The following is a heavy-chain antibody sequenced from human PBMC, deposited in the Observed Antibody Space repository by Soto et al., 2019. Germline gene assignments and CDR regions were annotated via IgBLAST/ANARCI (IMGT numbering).Heavy chain of an antibody. V-gene: IGHV1-2*04. CDR2: INPNSGVT. J-gene: IGHJ6*03. D-gene: IGHD5-12*01. Sequence: QVQLVQSGAEVKKPGASVTVSCRSSGDTFTDYYMHWVRQAPGQGLEWMGWINPNSGVTKYAQKFQGWFTMTRDTSIRTVYMQLSRLRSDDTAVYYCARESGGATATLDYYYFYMDVWGTGTTVTVSS. CDR3: ARESGGATATLDYYYFYMDV. CDR1: GDTFTDYY.